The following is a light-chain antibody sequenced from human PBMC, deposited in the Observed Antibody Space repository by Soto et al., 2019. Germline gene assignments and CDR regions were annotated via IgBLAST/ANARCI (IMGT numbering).Light chain of an antibody. V-gene: IGKV3-15*01. CDR3: QQYNNWTRT. Sequence: DIVMMPSPASLSVSPGESSTLYCRASQLVSSNLFWYQHKPGQAPRLFIYGMSTRDTGVPDRLSGSASGTEFTLTISSLQSEDFAVYYCQQYNNWTRTFGQGTRLEIK. CDR1: QLVSSN. J-gene: IGKJ5*01. CDR2: GMS.